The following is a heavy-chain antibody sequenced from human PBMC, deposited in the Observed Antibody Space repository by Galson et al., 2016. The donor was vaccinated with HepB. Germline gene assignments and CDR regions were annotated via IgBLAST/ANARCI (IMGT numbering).Heavy chain of an antibody. Sequence: SCKASGYTFTNYDIYWVRPAPGQGLECIGWMSADNGDTGYVEKFKGRVTLTRDTSTETAYMELNSLTSDDTAMYYCARGTWFDPWGQGTLVIVSS. J-gene: IGHJ5*02. V-gene: IGHV1-8*01. CDR3: ARGTWFDP. CDR1: GYTFTNYD. CDR2: MSADNGDT.